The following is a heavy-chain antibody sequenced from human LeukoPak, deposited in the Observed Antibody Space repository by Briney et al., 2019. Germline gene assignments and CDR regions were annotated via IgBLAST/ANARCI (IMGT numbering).Heavy chain of an antibody. Sequence: SVKVSCKASGGTFSSYAISWVRQAPGQGLEWMGRIIPILGIAKYAQKFQGRVTITADKSTSTAYMELSSLRSEDTAVYYCARGQPGIAAAGTFDYWGQGTLVTVSS. CDR3: ARGQPGIAAAGTFDY. J-gene: IGHJ4*02. D-gene: IGHD6-13*01. V-gene: IGHV1-69*04. CDR2: IIPILGIA. CDR1: GGTFSSYA.